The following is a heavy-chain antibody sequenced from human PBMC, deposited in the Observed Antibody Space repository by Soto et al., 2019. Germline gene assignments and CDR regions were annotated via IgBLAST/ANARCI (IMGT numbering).Heavy chain of an antibody. V-gene: IGHV3-33*01. CDR1: GFPFSSYG. Sequence: GGSLRLSCAASGFPFSSYGMHWARQGPGKGLEWVAVIWYDGSNKVYADSVKGRFTISKDNSKNTLYLQMNSLRAEDTAVYYCARDLSGDYGALDTWGQGTMVTVSS. CDR2: IWYDGSNK. CDR3: ARDLSGDYGALDT. D-gene: IGHD4-17*01. J-gene: IGHJ3*02.